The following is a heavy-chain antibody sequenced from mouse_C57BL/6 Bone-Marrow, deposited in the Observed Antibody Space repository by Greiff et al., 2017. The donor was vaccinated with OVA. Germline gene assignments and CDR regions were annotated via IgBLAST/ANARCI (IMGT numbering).Heavy chain of an antibody. V-gene: IGHV10-1*01. CDR1: GFSFNTYA. Sequence: EVQLQESGGGLVQPKGSLKLSCAASGFSFNTYAMNWVRQAPGKGLEWVARIRSKSNNYATYYADSVKDRFTISRDDSESMLYLQMNNLKTEDTAMYYCVRDYDYDGGFDYWGQGTTLTVSS. J-gene: IGHJ2*01. CDR3: VRDYDYDGGFDY. D-gene: IGHD2-4*01. CDR2: IRSKSNNYAT.